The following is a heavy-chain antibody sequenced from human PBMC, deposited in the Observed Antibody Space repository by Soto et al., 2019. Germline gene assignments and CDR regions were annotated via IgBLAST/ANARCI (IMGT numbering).Heavy chain of an antibody. J-gene: IGHJ3*01. V-gene: IGHV4-34*01. CDR1: GGSFSGYY. D-gene: IGHD6-19*01. Sequence: SETLSLTCAVYGGSFSGYYWSWIRQPPGKGLEWIGEINHSGSTNYNPSLKSRVTISIDTSKNQFSLKLISVTAADTAVYYCAGGFSSVVFDVWGQGTMVTVSS. CDR2: INHSGST. CDR3: AGGFSSVVFDV.